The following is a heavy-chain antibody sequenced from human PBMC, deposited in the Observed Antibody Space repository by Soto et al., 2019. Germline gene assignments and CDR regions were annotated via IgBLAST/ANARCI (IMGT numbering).Heavy chain of an antibody. V-gene: IGHV3-48*01. J-gene: IGHJ3*02. Sequence: GGSLSLSCPASGFTFSSYSMNWVRQAPGKGLEWVSYISSSSSTIYYADSVKGRFTISRDNAKNSLYLQTNSLRAEDTAVYYCARVRYYGSGSNTDIWGQGTMVTVPS. CDR2: ISSSSSTI. D-gene: IGHD3-10*01. CDR3: ARVRYYGSGSNTDI. CDR1: GFTFSSYS.